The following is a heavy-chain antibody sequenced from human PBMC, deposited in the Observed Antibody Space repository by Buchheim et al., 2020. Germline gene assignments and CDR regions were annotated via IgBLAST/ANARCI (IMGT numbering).Heavy chain of an antibody. CDR3: ASLGTGIVVPAYYYYYGMDV. Sequence: QVQLQESGPGLVKPSGTLSSTFAASGGSISSSNWWSWVRQPPGKGLEWLGEIYHSGSTNYNPSLKSRVTITVDKSKTQFILKLGSVNAADTAVYYCASLGTGIVVPAYYYYYGMDVWGQGTT. CDR2: IYHSGST. V-gene: IGHV4-4*02. J-gene: IGHJ6*02. D-gene: IGHD2-2*01. CDR1: GGSISSSNW.